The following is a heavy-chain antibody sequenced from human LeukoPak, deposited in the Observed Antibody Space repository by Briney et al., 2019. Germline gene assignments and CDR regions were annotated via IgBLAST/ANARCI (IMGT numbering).Heavy chain of an antibody. CDR2: INPNSGGT. V-gene: IGHV1-2*02. Sequence: ASVKVSCKASGYTFTGYYMHWVRQAPGQGLEWMGWINPNSGGTNYAQKFQGRVTMTRDTSISTAYMELSRLRSDDTAVYYCARAYSVNWFGESDFDYWGQGTLVTVSS. D-gene: IGHD3-10*01. CDR1: GYTFTGYY. CDR3: ARAYSVNWFGESDFDY. J-gene: IGHJ4*02.